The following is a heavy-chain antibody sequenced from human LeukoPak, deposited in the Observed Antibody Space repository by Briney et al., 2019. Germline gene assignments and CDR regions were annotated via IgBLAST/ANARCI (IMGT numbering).Heavy chain of an antibody. Sequence: ASVKVSCKASGGTFSSYAISWVRQAPGQGLEWMGRIIPILGIANYAQKFQGRVTITADKSTSTAYMELSSLRSEDTAVYYCARVGMATSRGSFGAFDIWGQGTMVTVSS. D-gene: IGHD5-24*01. J-gene: IGHJ3*02. CDR1: GGTFSSYA. V-gene: IGHV1-69*04. CDR3: ARVGMATSRGSFGAFDI. CDR2: IIPILGIA.